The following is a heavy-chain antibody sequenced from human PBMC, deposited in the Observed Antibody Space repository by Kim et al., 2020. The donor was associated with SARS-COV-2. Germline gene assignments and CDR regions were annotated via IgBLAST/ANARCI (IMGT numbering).Heavy chain of an antibody. D-gene: IGHD6-13*01. CDR2: IRSKANSYAT. Sequence: GGSLRLSCAASGFTFSGSAMHWVRQASGKGLEWVGRIRSKANSYATAYAASVKGRFTISRDDSKNTAYLQMNSLKTEDTAVYYCTRHPGIAAANQDYWGQGTLVTVSS. CDR1: GFTFSGSA. V-gene: IGHV3-73*01. J-gene: IGHJ4*02. CDR3: TRHPGIAAANQDY.